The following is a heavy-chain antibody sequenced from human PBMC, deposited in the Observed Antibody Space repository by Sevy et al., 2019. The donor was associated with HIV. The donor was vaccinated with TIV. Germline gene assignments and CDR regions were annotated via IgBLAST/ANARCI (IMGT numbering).Heavy chain of an antibody. J-gene: IGHJ4*02. CDR1: GFTFSSYA. Sequence: GGSLRLSCAASGFTFSSYAMSWVRQAPGKGLEWVSAISGSGGSTYYADSVKGRFTISRDNSKNTLYLQMNSLRAEDTVVYYCAKVVDSSSWYPHWGQGTLVTVSS. V-gene: IGHV3-23*01. CDR3: AKVVDSSSWYPH. CDR2: ISGSGGST. D-gene: IGHD6-13*01.